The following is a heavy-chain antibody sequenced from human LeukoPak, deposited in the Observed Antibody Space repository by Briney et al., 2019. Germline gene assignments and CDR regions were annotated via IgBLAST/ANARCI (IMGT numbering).Heavy chain of an antibody. CDR2: MNSNSGNT. J-gene: IGHJ4*02. D-gene: IGHD4-11*01. CDR1: GYTFTSYD. Sequence: ASVKVSCKASGYTFTSYDINWVRQATGQGLEWMGWMNSNSGNTGYAQKFQGRVTITRNTSISTAYMELSSLRSEDTAVYYCARGPIRTTVTTAYYFDYWGQGTLVTVSS. V-gene: IGHV1-8*03. CDR3: ARGPIRTTVTTAYYFDY.